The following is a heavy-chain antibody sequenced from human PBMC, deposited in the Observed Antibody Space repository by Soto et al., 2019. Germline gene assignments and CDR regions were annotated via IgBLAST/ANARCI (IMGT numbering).Heavy chain of an antibody. J-gene: IGHJ4*02. CDR2: ISSSSYTM. V-gene: IGHV3-48*02. Sequence: EVQLVESGGGLVQPGGSLRLSCAASGFTFSHYSMNWVRQAPGKGLEWVSYISSSSYTMNYADSVKGRFTISRDNAKNSLYLQMNSLRDEYTAVYYCARDVDYWGQGTLVTVSS. CDR3: ARDVDY. CDR1: GFTFSHYS.